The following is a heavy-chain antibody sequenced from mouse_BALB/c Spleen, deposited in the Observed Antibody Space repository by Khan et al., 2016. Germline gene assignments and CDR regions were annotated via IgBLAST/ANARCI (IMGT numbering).Heavy chain of an antibody. Sequence: EVKLLESGGGLVQPGGSLKLSCAASGFDFSRYWMSWVRQAPGKGLEWIGVINPDSSTIDYTPSLKDKFIISRDNAKNTLYLQMHKMRSEDTALYYCARRFYYYGTRPYYYSMDSWGQGTSVTVSS. CDR3: ARRFYYYGTRPYYYSMDS. J-gene: IGHJ4*01. V-gene: IGHV4-1*02. CDR1: GFDFSRYW. D-gene: IGHD1-1*01. CDR2: INPDSSTI.